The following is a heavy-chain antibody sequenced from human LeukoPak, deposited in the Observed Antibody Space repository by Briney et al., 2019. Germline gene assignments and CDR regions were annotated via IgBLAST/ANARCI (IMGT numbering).Heavy chain of an antibody. J-gene: IGHJ4*02. V-gene: IGHV6-1*01. CDR3: AREQQLVHFDY. CDR2: TYYRSKWFN. Sequence: SQTLSLTCAISGDSVSSNSAAWIWIRQSPSRGLEWLGRTYYRSKWFNDYAVSVKSRITINPDTSKNQFSLQLSSVTPEDTAVYYCAREQQLVHFDYWGQGTLVTVSS. D-gene: IGHD6-13*01. CDR1: GDSVSSNSAA.